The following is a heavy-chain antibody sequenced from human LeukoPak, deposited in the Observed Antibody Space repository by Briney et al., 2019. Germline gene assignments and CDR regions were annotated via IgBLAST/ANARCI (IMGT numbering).Heavy chain of an antibody. J-gene: IGHJ5*01. Sequence: GRSPRLSCAASGFAFSNFAMHWVRQAPGKGLEWVAVVSYEGTIKYYSDSAKGRFTISRDNSNSLISLQMNNLTTEDTAAYYCAREKFDSWGQGTLVTVSP. CDR1: GFAFSNFA. CDR2: VSYEGTIK. V-gene: IGHV3-30*14. CDR3: AREKFDS.